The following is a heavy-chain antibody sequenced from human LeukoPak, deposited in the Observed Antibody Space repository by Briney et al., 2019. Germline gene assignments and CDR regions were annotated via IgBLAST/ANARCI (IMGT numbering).Heavy chain of an antibody. Sequence: SVKVSCKASGGTFSSYTISWVRQAPGQGLEWMGRIIPILGIANYAQKFQGRVTITADKSTSTAYMELSGLRSEDTAVYYCARDGEVVVAANWFDPWGQGTLVTVSS. V-gene: IGHV1-69*04. J-gene: IGHJ5*02. D-gene: IGHD2-15*01. CDR3: ARDGEVVVAANWFDP. CDR1: GGTFSSYT. CDR2: IIPILGIA.